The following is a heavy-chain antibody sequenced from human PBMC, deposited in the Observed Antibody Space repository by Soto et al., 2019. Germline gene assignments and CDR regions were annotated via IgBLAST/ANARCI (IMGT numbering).Heavy chain of an antibody. CDR3: ARVERGTATTVVDAFDI. CDR1: GGSVNSGNYY. V-gene: IGHV4-34*01. D-gene: IGHD1-1*01. J-gene: IGHJ3*02. CDR2: MSHSGGT. Sequence: QVQLQQWGAGLLKPSETLSLTCAVFGGSVNSGNYYWGWIRQPPGKGLEWIGEMSHSGGTHFYPSLKSRVTISVDTSKNQFSLKMSSVTAADTALYYCARVERGTATTVVDAFDIWGPGTMVTVSS.